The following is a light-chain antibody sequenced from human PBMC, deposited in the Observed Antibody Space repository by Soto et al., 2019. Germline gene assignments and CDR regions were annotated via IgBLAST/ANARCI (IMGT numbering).Light chain of an antibody. Sequence: QAVVTQPPSVSAAPGQRVTISCSGSSSNIGGNSVSWYQQLPGTAPKLLIYDDDKRPSGIPDRFSGSKSGTSATLGITGFQTGDEADYYCGSWDSSLSAYVFGTRTKLTVL. V-gene: IGLV1-51*01. J-gene: IGLJ1*01. CDR1: SSNIGGNS. CDR2: DDD. CDR3: GSWDSSLSAYV.